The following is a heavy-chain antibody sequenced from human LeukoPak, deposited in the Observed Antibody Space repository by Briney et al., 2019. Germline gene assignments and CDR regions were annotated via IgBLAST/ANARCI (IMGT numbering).Heavy chain of an antibody. CDR3: ARDGGGGSYFSSRAFDI. D-gene: IGHD1-26*01. V-gene: IGHV4-34*01. J-gene: IGHJ3*02. Sequence: PSETLSLTCAVYGGSFSGYYWSWIRQPPGKGLEWIGEINHSGSTNYNPSLKSRVTISVDTSKNQFSLKLSSVTAADTAVYYCARDGGGGSYFSSRAFDIWGQGTMVTVSS. CDR2: INHSGST. CDR1: GGSFSGYY.